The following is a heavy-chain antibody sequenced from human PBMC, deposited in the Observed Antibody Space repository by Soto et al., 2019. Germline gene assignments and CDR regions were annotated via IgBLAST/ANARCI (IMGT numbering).Heavy chain of an antibody. J-gene: IGHJ4*02. D-gene: IGHD5-18*01. CDR3: AREARGYSYGSIDY. CDR2: IIPILGIA. CDR1: GGTFSSYT. V-gene: IGHV1-69*04. Sequence: SVKVSCKASGGTFSSYTISWVRQAPGQGLEWMGRIIPILGIANYAQKFQGRVTITADKSTSTAYMELGSLRSEDTAVYYCAREARGYSYGSIDYWGQGTLVTVSS.